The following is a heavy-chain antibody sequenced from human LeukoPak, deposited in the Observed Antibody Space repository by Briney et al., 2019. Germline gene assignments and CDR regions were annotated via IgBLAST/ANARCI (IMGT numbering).Heavy chain of an antibody. CDR2: SGST. J-gene: IGHJ3*02. V-gene: IGHV4-59*01. Sequence: PSETLSLTCTVSGGSISDYYWSWIRQPPGRGLEWIAYSGSTNYNPSLKSRVIISVDTSKNQFSLKLSPVTAADTAVYYCACLTTADAFDIWGQGTMVTVSS. D-gene: IGHD3-22*01. CDR1: GGSISDYY. CDR3: ACLTTADAFDI.